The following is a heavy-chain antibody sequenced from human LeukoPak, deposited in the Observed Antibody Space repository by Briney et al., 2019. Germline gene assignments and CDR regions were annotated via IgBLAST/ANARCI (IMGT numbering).Heavy chain of an antibody. D-gene: IGHD2-21*01. CDR2: INPNSGGT. J-gene: IGHJ5*02. CDR3: ARADRLDGGPYLIGP. Sequence: ASVKVSCKTSGYTFTDYYMHWVRQAPGRGLEWMGLINPNSGGTSSAQKFQGRVTMTRDTSITTVYMEVSWLTSDDTAIYYCARADRLDGGPYLIGPWGQGTLVTVSS. CDR1: GYTFTDYY. V-gene: IGHV1-2*02.